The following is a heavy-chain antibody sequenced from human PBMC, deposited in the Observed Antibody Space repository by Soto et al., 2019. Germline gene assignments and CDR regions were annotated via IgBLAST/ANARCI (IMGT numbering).Heavy chain of an antibody. CDR2: ISSSSSTI. CDR3: TREGGSLNWFDP. CDR1: GFTFSSYG. V-gene: IGHV3-48*02. D-gene: IGHD1-26*01. J-gene: IGHJ5*02. Sequence: GSLRLSCAASGFTFSSYGMNWARQAPGKGLEWVSYISSSSSTIYYADSVKGRFTISRDNAKNSLYLQMNSLRDEDTAVYYCTREGGSLNWFDPWGQGTLVTVSS.